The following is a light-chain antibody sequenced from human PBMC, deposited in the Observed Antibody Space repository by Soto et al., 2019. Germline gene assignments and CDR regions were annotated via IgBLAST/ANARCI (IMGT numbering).Light chain of an antibody. CDR3: SSFRRGNTEVV. CDR2: DVS. Sequence: QSALTQPASVSGSPGQSITISCSGTSSDIGGFNFVSWYQQHPGKAPKLIISDVSDRPSGVSDRFSGSKSGTTASLTISGLQAEDEADYYCSSFRRGNTEVVFGGGTKLTVL. V-gene: IGLV2-14*03. CDR1: SSDIGGFNF. J-gene: IGLJ3*02.